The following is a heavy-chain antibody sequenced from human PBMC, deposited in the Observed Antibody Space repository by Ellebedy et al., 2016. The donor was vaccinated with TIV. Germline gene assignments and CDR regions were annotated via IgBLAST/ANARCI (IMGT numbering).Heavy chain of an antibody. D-gene: IGHD2-21*01. V-gene: IGHV3-66*01. CDR2: IYSGGST. Sequence: GESLKISCAASGFTVSNNQMSWVRQAPGKGLEWVSIIYSGGSTYYADSVKGRFNISRDSSKNTLSLQMNSLRAEDTTVYYCSTAPSGVVDYWGQGTLVTVSS. CDR1: GFTVSNNQ. J-gene: IGHJ4*02. CDR3: STAPSGVVDY.